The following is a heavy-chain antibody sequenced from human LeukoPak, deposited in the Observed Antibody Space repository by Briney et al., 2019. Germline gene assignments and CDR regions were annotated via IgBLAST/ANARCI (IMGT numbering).Heavy chain of an antibody. Sequence: ASVKVSCKASGGTFSSYAISWVRQAPGQGLEWMGRIIPILSIANYAQKFQGRVTITADKSTSTAYMELSSLRSEDTAVCYCAGGDYMVRGQYYGMDVWGQGTTVTVSS. CDR3: AGGDYMVRGQYYGMDV. V-gene: IGHV1-69*04. J-gene: IGHJ6*02. CDR2: IIPILSIA. CDR1: GGTFSSYA. D-gene: IGHD3-10*01.